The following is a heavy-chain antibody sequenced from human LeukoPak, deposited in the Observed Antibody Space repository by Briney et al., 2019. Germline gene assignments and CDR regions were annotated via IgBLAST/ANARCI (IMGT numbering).Heavy chain of an antibody. CDR3: ARDAYSGSFGFDP. V-gene: IGHV3-66*01. CDR2: IYSGGST. CDR1: GFTFSSYG. D-gene: IGHD1-26*01. J-gene: IGHJ5*02. Sequence: GGSLRLSCAASGFTFSSYGMHWVRQAPGKGLEWVSVIYSGGSTYYADSVKGRFTISRDNSKDTLYLQMNSLRAEDTAVYYCARDAYSGSFGFDPWGQGTLVTVSS.